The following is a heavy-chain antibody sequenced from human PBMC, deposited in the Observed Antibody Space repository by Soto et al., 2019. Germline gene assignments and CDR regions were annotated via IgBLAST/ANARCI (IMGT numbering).Heavy chain of an antibody. J-gene: IGHJ6*03. Sequence: EVQLVESGGGLVQPGGSLRLSCAASGFIFSNSWMHWVRQAPGKGLVWVSRINSDGSSTDYADSVKGRFTISRDNAKNTLYLQMNSLRAEDTALYYCARDWSGPGNSAYYYYNMDVWGNGTTVTVSS. D-gene: IGHD3-3*01. V-gene: IGHV3-74*01. CDR3: ARDWSGPGNSAYYYYNMDV. CDR2: INSDGSST. CDR1: GFIFSNSW.